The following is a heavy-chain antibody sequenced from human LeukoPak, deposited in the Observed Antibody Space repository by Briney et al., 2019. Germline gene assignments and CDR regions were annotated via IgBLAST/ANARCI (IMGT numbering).Heavy chain of an antibody. CDR1: GYLFAAYW. CDR3: ARHSYKYDNNGHYARR. D-gene: IGHD3-22*01. CDR2: IYPGDSET. Sequence: GESLKISCQGSGYLFAAYWIAWVRQMPGKGLEWMGMIYPGDSETRYNPSFQGQVTISADKSINTAYLQWSSLKASDSAMYYCARHSYKYDNNGHYARRWGQGTLVTVSS. J-gene: IGHJ4*02. V-gene: IGHV5-51*01.